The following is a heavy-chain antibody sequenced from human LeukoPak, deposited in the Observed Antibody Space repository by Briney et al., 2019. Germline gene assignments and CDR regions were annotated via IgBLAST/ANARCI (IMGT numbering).Heavy chain of an antibody. CDR2: IYISGST. V-gene: IGHV4-4*07. Sequence: SETLSLTCTVSGGSISSYYWSWIRQPAGKGLEWIGRIYISGSTNYNPSLKSRVTMSVDMSNNQFSLTLNSVTAADTAVYYCARDAPEAKAPFYDAFDIWGQGTMVTVSS. J-gene: IGHJ3*02. CDR1: GGSISSYY. D-gene: IGHD2/OR15-2a*01. CDR3: ARDAPEAKAPFYDAFDI.